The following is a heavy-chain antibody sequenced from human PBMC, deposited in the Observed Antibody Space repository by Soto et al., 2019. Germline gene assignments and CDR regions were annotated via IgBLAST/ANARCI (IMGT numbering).Heavy chain of an antibody. CDR1: GFTFSSYS. Sequence: GGSLRLSCAASGFTFSSYSMNWVRQAPGKGLEWVSSISSSSSYIYYADSVKGRFTISRDNAKNSLYLQMNSLRAEDTAVYYWARNWAHDYSDYGTPPDTYNWFDPWGQGTLVTVSS. V-gene: IGHV3-21*01. CDR2: ISSSSSYI. CDR3: ARNWAHDYSDYGTPPDTYNWFDP. D-gene: IGHD4-17*01. J-gene: IGHJ5*02.